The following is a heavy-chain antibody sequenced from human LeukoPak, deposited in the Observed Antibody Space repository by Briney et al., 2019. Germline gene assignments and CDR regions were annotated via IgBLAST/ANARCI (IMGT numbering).Heavy chain of an antibody. CDR3: AVVAATGAFDI. D-gene: IGHD2-15*01. Sequence: ASVKVSCKASGYTFTGYYMHWVRQAPGQGLEWMGRINPNSGGTNYAQKFQGRVTMTRDTSISTAYMELSRLRSDDTAVYYCAVVAATGAFDIWGQRTMVTVSS. V-gene: IGHV1-2*06. CDR1: GYTFTGYY. CDR2: INPNSGGT. J-gene: IGHJ3*02.